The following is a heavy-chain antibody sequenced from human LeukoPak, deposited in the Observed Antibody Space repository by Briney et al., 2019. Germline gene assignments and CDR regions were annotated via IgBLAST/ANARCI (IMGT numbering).Heavy chain of an antibody. CDR3: AKDRIPDGFYSIDS. D-gene: IGHD3-22*01. J-gene: IGHJ4*02. Sequence: PGGSLRLSCTAPGFSLGVYAMNWVRQAPGKGLEGIPSIFGNGAGINYADSVKGRFTISRDNAQNTLYLQMNSLRAEDTAVYYCAKDRIPDGFYSIDSWGQGVLVTVSS. V-gene: IGHV3-23*01. CDR2: IFGNGAGI. CDR1: GFSLGVYA.